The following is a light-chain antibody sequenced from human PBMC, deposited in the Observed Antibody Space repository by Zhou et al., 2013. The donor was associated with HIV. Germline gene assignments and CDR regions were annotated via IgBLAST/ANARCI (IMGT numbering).Light chain of an antibody. J-gene: IGKJ1*01. V-gene: IGKV1-16*01. CDR1: QDITHY. CDR3: HQFDSFPWT. Sequence: DIQMTQSPSSLSASVGDRVTITCRASQDITHYLAWFQQKPGKAPRLLIYAASRLQSGVPPRFSGSGSGTDFTLTISSLQPGDFATYYCHQFDSFPWTFGQGTKVEIK. CDR2: AAS.